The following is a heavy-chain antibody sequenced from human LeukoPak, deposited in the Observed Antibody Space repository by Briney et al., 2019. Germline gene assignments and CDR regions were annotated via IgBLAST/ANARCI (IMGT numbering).Heavy chain of an antibody. CDR3: ARDETVTTWFDY. CDR1: GFTFSSYA. J-gene: IGHJ4*02. CDR2: ISYDGSNK. V-gene: IGHV3-30-3*01. D-gene: IGHD4-17*01. Sequence: GGSLRLSCAASGFTFSSYAMHWVRQAPGKGLEWVAVISYDGSNKYYADSVKGRFTISRDNSKNTLYLQMNSLRAEDTAVYYCARDETVTTWFDYWGQRTLVTVSS.